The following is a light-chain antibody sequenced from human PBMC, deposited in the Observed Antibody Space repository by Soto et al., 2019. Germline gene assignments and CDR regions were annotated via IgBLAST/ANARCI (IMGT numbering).Light chain of an antibody. Sequence: SVLPQPPSSSGTLGPTVTLSCSGNSPKIGSNTVNWYQQLPGTAPKLLIYSNNQRPSGVPDRFSGSKSGTSASLAISGLHSEDVADYYCAAWDDSLNGFYVFGNGTNVTV. CDR3: AAWDDSLNGFYV. CDR2: SNN. CDR1: SPKIGSNT. V-gene: IGLV1-44*01. J-gene: IGLJ1*01.